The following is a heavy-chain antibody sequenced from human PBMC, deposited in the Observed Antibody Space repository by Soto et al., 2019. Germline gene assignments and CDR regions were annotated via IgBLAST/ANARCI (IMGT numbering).Heavy chain of an antibody. CDR1: GFTFSSYG. V-gene: IGHV3-33*01. D-gene: IGHD6-13*01. Sequence: PGGSLRLSCAASGFTFSSYGMHWVRQAPGKGLEWVAVIWYDGSNKYYADSVKGRFTISRDNSKNMLYLQMNSLRAEDKAVYYISSFDGNRWYLIAVSAQRTTVTVSS. CDR3: SSFDGNRWYLIAV. J-gene: IGHJ6*02. CDR2: IWYDGSNK.